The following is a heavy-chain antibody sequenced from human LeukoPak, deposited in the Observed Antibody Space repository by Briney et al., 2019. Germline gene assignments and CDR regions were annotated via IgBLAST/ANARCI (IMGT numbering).Heavy chain of an antibody. CDR2: INPNSGGT. Sequence: ASVKVSCKASGYTFTGYYMHWVRQAPGQGLEWMGWINPNSGGTNYAQKFQGRVTMTRDTSISTAYMELSSLRAEDTAVYYCARFALKTPPTDWGQGTLVTVSS. V-gene: IGHV1-2*02. J-gene: IGHJ4*02. CDR3: ARFALKTPPTD. CDR1: GYTFTGYY.